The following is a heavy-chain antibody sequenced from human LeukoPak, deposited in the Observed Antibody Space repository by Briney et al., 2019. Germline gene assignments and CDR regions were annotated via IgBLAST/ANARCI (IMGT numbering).Heavy chain of an antibody. CDR3: ARAAVAGIRVNWFDP. J-gene: IGHJ5*02. D-gene: IGHD6-19*01. CDR1: GGSISSYY. CDR2: IYYSGST. V-gene: IGHV4-59*01. Sequence: SETLSLTCTVSGGSISSYYWSWIRQPPGKGLEWIGYIYYSGSTNYNPSLKSRVTISVDTSKNQFSLKLSSVTAADTAVYYCARAAVAGIRVNWFDPWGQGTLVTVSS.